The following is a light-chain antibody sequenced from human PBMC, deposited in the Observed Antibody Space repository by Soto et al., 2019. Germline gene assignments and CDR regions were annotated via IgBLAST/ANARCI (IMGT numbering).Light chain of an antibody. CDR3: GTWDSSLSAYV. CDR2: DNN. Sequence: APGQKVTISCSGSSSNIGNNYVSWYQQLPGTAPKLLIYDNNKRPSGIPDRFSDSKSGTSATLAITGLQTGDEADYYCGTWDSSLSAYVFGTGTKVTVL. CDR1: SSNIGNNY. J-gene: IGLJ1*01. V-gene: IGLV1-51*01.